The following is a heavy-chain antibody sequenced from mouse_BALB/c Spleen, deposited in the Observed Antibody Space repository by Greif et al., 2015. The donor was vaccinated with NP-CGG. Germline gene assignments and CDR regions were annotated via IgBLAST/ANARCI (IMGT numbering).Heavy chain of an antibody. D-gene: IGHD1-1*01. J-gene: IGHJ2*01. V-gene: IGHV1-9*01. CDR3: ASNYGSRNYFDY. CDR1: GYTFSSYW. CDR2: ILPGSGST. Sequence: QVQLQQSGAELMRPGASVKISCKATGYTFSSYWIEWVKQRPGHGLEWIGEILPGSGSTNYNEKFKGKATFTADTSSNTAYMQLSSLTSEDSAVYYCASNYGSRNYFDYWGQGTTLTVSS.